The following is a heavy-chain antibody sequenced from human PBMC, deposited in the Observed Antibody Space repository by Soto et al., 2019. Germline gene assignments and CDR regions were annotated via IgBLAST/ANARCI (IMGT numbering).Heavy chain of an antibody. J-gene: IGHJ4*02. CDR2: IYYSGST. CDR1: GGSISSYY. CDR3: ARIAQVGATLYFDY. Sequence: QVQLQESGPGLVKPSETLSLTCTVSGGSISSYYWSWIRQPPGKGLEWIGYIYYSGSTNYNPSLKSRVTISVDTSKNQFSLKLSSVTAADTAVYYCARIAQVGATLYFDYWGQGTLVTVSS. V-gene: IGHV4-59*01. D-gene: IGHD1-26*01.